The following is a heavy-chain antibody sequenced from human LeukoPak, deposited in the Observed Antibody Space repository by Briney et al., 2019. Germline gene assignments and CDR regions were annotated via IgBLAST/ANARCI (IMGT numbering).Heavy chain of an antibody. CDR2: INSDGSST. V-gene: IGHV3-74*01. J-gene: IGHJ4*02. Sequence: GGSLRLSCAASGFTFSSYWMHWVRQAPGKGLVWVSRINSDGSSTSYADSVKGRFTISRDNAKNTLYLEMNSLRAEDTAVYHCARDPRSSSSYRFDYWGQGTLVTVTS. CDR1: GFTFSSYW. CDR3: ARDPRSSSSYRFDY. D-gene: IGHD6-6*01.